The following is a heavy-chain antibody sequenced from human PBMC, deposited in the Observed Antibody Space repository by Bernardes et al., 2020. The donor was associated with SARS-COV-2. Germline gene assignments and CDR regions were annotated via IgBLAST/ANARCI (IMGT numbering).Heavy chain of an antibody. CDR3: ARGGPNYDFWSGYPIYYYYYYGMDV. CDR2: MNPNSGNT. J-gene: IGHJ6*02. D-gene: IGHD3-3*01. V-gene: IGHV1-8*01. Sequence: ASLKVSCKASGYTFTSYDINWVRQATGQGLEWMGWMNPNSGNTGYAQKFQGRVTMTRNTSISTAYMELSSLRSEDTAVYYCARGGPNYDFWSGYPIYYYYYYGMDVWGQGTTVTVSS. CDR1: GYTFTSYD.